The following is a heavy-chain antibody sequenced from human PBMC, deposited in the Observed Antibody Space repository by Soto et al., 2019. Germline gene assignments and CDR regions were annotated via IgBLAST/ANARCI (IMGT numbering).Heavy chain of an antibody. V-gene: IGHV1-18*01. Sequence: ASVKVSCKASGYTFTTYGISWVRQAPGQGLEWMGWISAYNGNTNYAQKVQGRVTMTTDTSKNQFSLQLKSVTPEDTAVYYCVRDRYSSSGWFDPWGQGTPVTVSS. J-gene: IGHJ5*02. CDR3: VRDRYSSSGWFDP. CDR2: ISAYNGNT. D-gene: IGHD3-10*01. CDR1: GYTFTTYG.